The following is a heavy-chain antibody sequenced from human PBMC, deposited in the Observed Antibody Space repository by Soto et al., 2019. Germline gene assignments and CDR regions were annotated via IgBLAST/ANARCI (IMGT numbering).Heavy chain of an antibody. D-gene: IGHD6-13*01. V-gene: IGHV3-48*01. CDR2: ISSSTI. CDR1: GFTFSTYS. J-gene: IGHJ4*02. Sequence: GGSLRLSCAASGFTFSTYSMNWVRQAPGKGLEWVSYISSSTIYYADSVKGRFTISRDNAKNSLYLQMNSLRAEDTAVYYCTTPVGYSSNWRRYFECWGQGTLVTVSS. CDR3: TTPVGYSSNWRRYFEC.